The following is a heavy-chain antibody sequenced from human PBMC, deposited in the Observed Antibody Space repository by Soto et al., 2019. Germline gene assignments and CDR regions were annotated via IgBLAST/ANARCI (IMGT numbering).Heavy chain of an antibody. CDR2: VSSTGST. Sequence: SETLSLTCTVSGASITQYYWNWIRQSPGKGLEWIVSVSSTGSTVYNPSLTSRVTVSLDTSKNQFSLTLNSVTAADTAVYYCARVADCSGGSCYFSVDYWGQGTLVTVSS. V-gene: IGHV4-59*01. CDR1: GASITQYY. D-gene: IGHD2-15*01. CDR3: ARVADCSGGSCYFSVDY. J-gene: IGHJ4*02.